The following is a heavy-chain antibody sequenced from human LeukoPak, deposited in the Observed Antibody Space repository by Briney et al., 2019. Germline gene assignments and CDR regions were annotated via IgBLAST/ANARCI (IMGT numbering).Heavy chain of an antibody. CDR1: GFTVSSNY. V-gene: IGHV3-53*01. D-gene: IGHD6-19*01. CDR2: IYSGGST. Sequence: GGSLRLSCAASGFTVSSNYMSWVRQAPGKGLEWVSVIYSGGSTYYSDSVKGRLTISRDNSKNTLYLQMNSLRAEDTAVYYCARVPNSSGLNYWGQGTLVTVSS. CDR3: ARVPNSSGLNY. J-gene: IGHJ4*02.